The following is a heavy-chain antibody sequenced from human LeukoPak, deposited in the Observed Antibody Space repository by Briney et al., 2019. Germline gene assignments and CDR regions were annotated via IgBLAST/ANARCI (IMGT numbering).Heavy chain of an antibody. CDR1: ADSFSSHY. Sequence: SETLSLTCAVSADSFSSHYWTWIRQPPGKGLEWIGYISYIGSTNYNPSLKSRVTISIDSSKNQFSLKLSSVTAADTAVYYCARDLVTVTKGFDIWGQGTMVSVSS. CDR3: ARDLVTVTKGFDI. V-gene: IGHV4-59*11. J-gene: IGHJ3*02. D-gene: IGHD4-17*01. CDR2: ISYIGST.